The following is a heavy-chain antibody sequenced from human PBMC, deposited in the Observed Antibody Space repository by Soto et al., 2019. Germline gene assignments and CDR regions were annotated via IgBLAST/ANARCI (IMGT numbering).Heavy chain of an antibody. CDR1: GGSISSGGYY. CDR3: ASLLHYYDSSGYQLGFDY. CDR2: IYYSGST. D-gene: IGHD3-22*01. V-gene: IGHV4-31*03. J-gene: IGHJ4*02. Sequence: PSETLSLTCTVSGGSISSGGYYWSWIRQHPGKGLEWIGYIYYSGSTYYNPSLKSRVTISVDTSKNQFSLKLSSVTAADTAVYYCASLLHYYDSSGYQLGFDYWGQGTLVTVSS.